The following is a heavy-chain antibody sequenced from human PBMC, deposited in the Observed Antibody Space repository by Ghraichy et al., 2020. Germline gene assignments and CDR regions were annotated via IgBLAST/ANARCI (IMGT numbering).Heavy chain of an antibody. D-gene: IGHD1-26*01. V-gene: IGHV3-23*01. CDR2: ISGGGDIA. Sequence: GGSLRLSCAASGFTFRNFPINWVRQAPGKGLEWVSCISGGGDIAYYADSVRGRFTISRDNSQNTLYLQMNSLRAEDTAVYYCAKPQVGATLHAFDLWGQGTMVTVSS. J-gene: IGHJ3*01. CDR3: AKPQVGATLHAFDL. CDR1: GFTFRNFP.